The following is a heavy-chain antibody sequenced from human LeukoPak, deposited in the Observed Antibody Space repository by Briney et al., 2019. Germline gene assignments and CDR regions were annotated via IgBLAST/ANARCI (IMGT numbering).Heavy chain of an antibody. D-gene: IGHD6-19*01. CDR2: IGSSGRTI. CDR1: GFTFSDYY. Sequence: GGSLRLSCAASGFTFSDYYMSWIRQAPGKGLEWVSYIGSSGRTIYYADSVRGRFTISRDNAKNSLYLQMNSLRAEDTAVYYCARDGKAVAVAFDIWGQGTMVTVSS. V-gene: IGHV3-11*04. J-gene: IGHJ3*02. CDR3: ARDGKAVAVAFDI.